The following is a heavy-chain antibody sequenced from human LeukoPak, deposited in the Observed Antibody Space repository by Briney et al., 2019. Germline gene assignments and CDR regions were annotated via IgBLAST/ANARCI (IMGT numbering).Heavy chain of an antibody. CDR1: GFTFSSYA. CDR3: ARDSALSSSWSPGWFDP. V-gene: IGHV3-23*01. CDR2: ISGSGGST. D-gene: IGHD6-13*01. J-gene: IGHJ5*02. Sequence: PGGSLRLSCAASGFTFSSYAMSWVRQAPGKGLEWVSSISGSGGSTYYADSVKGRFTISRDNSKNTLYLQMNSLRAEDTAVYYCARDSALSSSWSPGWFDPWGQGTLVTVSS.